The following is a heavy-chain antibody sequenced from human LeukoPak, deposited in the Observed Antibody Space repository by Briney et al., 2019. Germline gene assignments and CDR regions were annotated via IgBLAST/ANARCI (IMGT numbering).Heavy chain of an antibody. Sequence: GRSLRLSCAASGFTFDDYAMHWVRQAPGKGLEWVSGISWNSGTIGYADSVKGRFTISRDNAKNSLYLQMNSLRAEDTALYYCAKDGRSLNYYDSSGFYGGGGFDYWGQGALVTVSS. CDR3: AKDGRSLNYYDSSGFYGGGGFDY. CDR2: ISWNSGTI. J-gene: IGHJ4*02. D-gene: IGHD3-22*01. CDR1: GFTFDDYA. V-gene: IGHV3-9*01.